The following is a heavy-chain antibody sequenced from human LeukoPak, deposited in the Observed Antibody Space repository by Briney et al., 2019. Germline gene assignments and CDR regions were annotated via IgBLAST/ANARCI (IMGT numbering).Heavy chain of an antibody. V-gene: IGHV3-7*01. J-gene: IGHJ3*02. CDR1: GFTFSRYW. CDR2: IKQDGSEK. D-gene: IGHD4/OR15-4a*01. Sequence: GGSLRLSCAASGFTFSRYWMSWVRQAPGKGLGWVANIKQDGSEKYYVDSVKGRFTIPRDNAKNSLYLQMNSLRAEDTAVYYCARSYGGYDAFDIWGQGTMVTISS. CDR3: ARSYGGYDAFDI.